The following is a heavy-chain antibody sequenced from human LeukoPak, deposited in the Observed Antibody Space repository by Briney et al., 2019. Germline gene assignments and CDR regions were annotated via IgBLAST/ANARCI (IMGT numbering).Heavy chain of an antibody. CDR1: GFTFSSYS. D-gene: IGHD4-17*01. Sequence: GGSLRLSCAASGFTFSSYSMNWVRQAPGKGLEWVSSISSSSSYIYYADSVKGRFTISRDNAKNSLYLQMNSLRAEDTAVYYCARDRADSGDIDYWGQGTLVTVSS. J-gene: IGHJ4*02. V-gene: IGHV3-21*01. CDR3: ARDRADSGDIDY. CDR2: ISSSSSYI.